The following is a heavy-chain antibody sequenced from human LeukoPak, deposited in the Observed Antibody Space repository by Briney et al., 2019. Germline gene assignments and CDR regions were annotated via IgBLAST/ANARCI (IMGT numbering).Heavy chain of an antibody. CDR2: IIPIFGTA. CDR3: ARGEWLRLEPHYYYGMDV. J-gene: IGHJ6*04. V-gene: IGHV1-69*01. D-gene: IGHD5-12*01. CDR1: GGTFSSYA. Sequence: GSSVKVSFKASGGTFSSYAISWVRQAPGQGLEWMGGIIPIFGTANYAQKCQGRVTITADESTSTAYMELSSVRSEDTAVYYCARGEWLRLEPHYYYGMDVWGKGTTVTVSS.